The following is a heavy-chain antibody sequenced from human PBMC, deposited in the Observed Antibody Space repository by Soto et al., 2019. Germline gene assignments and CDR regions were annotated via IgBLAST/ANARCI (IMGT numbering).Heavy chain of an antibody. V-gene: IGHV3-30-3*01. CDR2: ISDDGSEE. CDR1: GFTFSSFA. J-gene: IGHJ6*04. D-gene: IGHD3-10*02. CDR3: AREDVNALVHHYYYGMDL. Sequence: QVQLVESGGGVVQPGKSLRLFCAASGFTFSSFAMHWVRQAPGRGLEWVTLISDDGSEEYYADSVKGRITISRDDSQNTVHLQINSLTAEDTAVYYCAREDVNALVHHYYYGMDLWGKGTTVTVSS.